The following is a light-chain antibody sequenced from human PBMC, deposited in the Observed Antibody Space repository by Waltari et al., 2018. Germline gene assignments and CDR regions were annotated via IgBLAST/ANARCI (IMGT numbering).Light chain of an antibody. CDR2: QDN. Sequence: SYELTQPPSVSVSPGQTATISCSGDKLGDKYACWYQQKPGQSPVLVIYQDNRRPSGIPELFSGSNSGNTATRTISGTQAMDEADYYCQAWDSSAAGVFGTGTKVTVL. CDR1: KLGDKY. CDR3: QAWDSSAAGV. J-gene: IGLJ1*01. V-gene: IGLV3-1*01.